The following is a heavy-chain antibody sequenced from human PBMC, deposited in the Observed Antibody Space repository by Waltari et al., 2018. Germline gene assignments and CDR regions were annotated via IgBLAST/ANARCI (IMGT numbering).Heavy chain of an antibody. CDR2: IKQDGSEK. J-gene: IGHJ5*02. CDR3: TRDEA. V-gene: IGHV3-7*01. CDR1: GFTFSDYW. Sequence: EVQLVESGGGLGQPGGSLRLSGEGSGFTFSDYWLSWVRQAPGKGLEWVANIKQDGSEKDYVDSVKGRFTISRDNAKKLLYLQMNSLRGEDTAVYYCTRDEAWGQGTLVTVSS.